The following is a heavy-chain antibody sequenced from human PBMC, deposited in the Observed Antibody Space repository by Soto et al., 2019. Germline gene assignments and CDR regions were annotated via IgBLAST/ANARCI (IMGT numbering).Heavy chain of an antibody. J-gene: IGHJ6*02. CDR2: ISGPSIYI. Sequence: EVQLVESGGGLVKPGGSLRLSCVASGFTFSGYSINWVRQAPGKGLEWVSYISGPSIYIYYADSVKGRFTISRDNAKSAVYLQMNGLRAEDTAVYYWARGFRNGFNVWGQGTTVSVSS. D-gene: IGHD2-8*01. V-gene: IGHV3-21*01. CDR3: ARGFRNGFNV. CDR1: GFTFSGYS.